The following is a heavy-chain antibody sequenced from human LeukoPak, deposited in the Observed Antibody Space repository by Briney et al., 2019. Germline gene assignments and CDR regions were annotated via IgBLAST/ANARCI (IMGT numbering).Heavy chain of an antibody. CDR3: VKDPFDY. CDR1: GFIFDDYA. Sequence: GGSLRLSCAASGFIFDDYAMHWLRQAPGRVLEWVSTISWNSGSIAYADSVKGRFTISRDNAKNSLYLQMNSLRAEDTAFYYCVKDPFDYWGQGTLVTVSS. J-gene: IGHJ4*02. CDR2: ISWNSGSI. V-gene: IGHV3-9*01.